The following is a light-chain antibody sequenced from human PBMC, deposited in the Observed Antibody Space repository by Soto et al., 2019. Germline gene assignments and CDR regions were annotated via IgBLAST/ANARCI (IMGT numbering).Light chain of an antibody. CDR1: SSNIGAGYD. V-gene: IGLV1-40*01. J-gene: IGLJ1*01. CDR3: QSYDSSLTGYV. CDR2: DNS. Sequence: QSVLTQPPSVSGAPGQRDTISCTGSSSNIGAGYDVHWYQQLPGTAPKLLIYDNSNRPSGVPDRFSGSKSGTSASLAITGLQAEDEAEYYCQSYDSSLTGYVFGSGTKVTVL.